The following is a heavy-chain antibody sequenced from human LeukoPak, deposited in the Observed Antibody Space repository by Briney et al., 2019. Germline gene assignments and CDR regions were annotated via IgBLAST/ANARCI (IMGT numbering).Heavy chain of an antibody. Sequence: RASVKVSCKASGYMFTDYYIHWMRQAPGQGLEWIGWINPNSGGTNYPQKFQGRVTMTRDTSINTASMELSSLTSDDTAVYYCATDTSGWSDDSFDFWGQGTMVTVSS. CDR1: GYMFTDYY. CDR2: INPNSGGT. J-gene: IGHJ3*01. D-gene: IGHD6-19*01. V-gene: IGHV1-2*02. CDR3: ATDTSGWSDDSFDF.